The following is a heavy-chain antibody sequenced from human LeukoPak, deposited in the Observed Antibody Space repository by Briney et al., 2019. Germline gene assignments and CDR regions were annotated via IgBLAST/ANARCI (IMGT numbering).Heavy chain of an antibody. CDR1: GFTFSSYA. D-gene: IGHD1-1*01. J-gene: IGHJ4*02. CDR3: ATAPPVPYYFDY. CDR2: ISGSGGST. Sequence: GGSLRLSCAASGFTFSSYAMSWVRQAPGKGLEWVSAISGSGGSTYYADSVKGRFTISRDNSRNTLYLQMNNLRAEDTAVYYCATAPPVPYYFDYWGQGTLVTVSS. V-gene: IGHV3-23*01.